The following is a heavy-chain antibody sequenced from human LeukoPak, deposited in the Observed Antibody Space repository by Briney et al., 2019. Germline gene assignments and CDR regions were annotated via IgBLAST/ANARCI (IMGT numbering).Heavy chain of an antibody. J-gene: IGHJ4*02. Sequence: QPGGSLRLSCAASGFTLSNYWMSWVRQAPGKGLEWVANIKQDGGEKYYADSVKGRFTISRDSAKNSLNLQMNSLRAEDTAVYYCARNRGADYWGQGTLVTVSS. D-gene: IGHD3-10*01. CDR3: ARNRGADY. CDR2: IKQDGGEK. V-gene: IGHV3-7*01. CDR1: GFTLSNYW.